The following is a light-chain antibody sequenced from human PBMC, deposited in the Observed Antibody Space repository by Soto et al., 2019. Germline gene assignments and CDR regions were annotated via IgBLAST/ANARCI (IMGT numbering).Light chain of an antibody. CDR1: QSVSSY. J-gene: IGKJ1*01. CDR2: DAS. Sequence: EIMLTQSPATLSLSPGERATLSCRASQSVSSYLAWYQQKPGQAPRLLIYDASNRATGIPARFSGSGSGTDFTLTISSLEPEDFAVYYCQQRSNWPRGFGQGTKVEIK. V-gene: IGKV3-11*01. CDR3: QQRSNWPRG.